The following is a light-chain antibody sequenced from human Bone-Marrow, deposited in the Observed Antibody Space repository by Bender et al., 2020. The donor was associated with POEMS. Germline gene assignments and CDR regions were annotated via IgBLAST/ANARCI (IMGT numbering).Light chain of an antibody. J-gene: IGLJ1*01. V-gene: IGLV1-40*01. CDR1: SSNIGTND. Sequence: QFVLTQPPSVSGAPGQRVTISCTGSSSNIGTNDVHWYQQLPGTAPKLLIYGNTHRPSGVPARFSASKSGTSASLAITGVQAEDEADYYCQSYDRGLSHYYVFGTGTKVTVL. CDR2: GNT. CDR3: QSYDRGLSHYYV.